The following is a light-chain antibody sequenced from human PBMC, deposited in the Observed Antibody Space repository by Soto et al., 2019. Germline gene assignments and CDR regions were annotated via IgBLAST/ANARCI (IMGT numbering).Light chain of an antibody. CDR1: QSVSSNY. CDR3: QQYGSSPLIT. Sequence: EIVLTQSPCTLSLSPGERATLSCRASQSVSSNYLAWYQQKPGQAPRFLIYGASSRATGIPDRFSGSGSGTDFTLTISRLEPEDFAVYYCQQYGSSPLITFGQGTRLEI. J-gene: IGKJ5*01. CDR2: GAS. V-gene: IGKV3-20*01.